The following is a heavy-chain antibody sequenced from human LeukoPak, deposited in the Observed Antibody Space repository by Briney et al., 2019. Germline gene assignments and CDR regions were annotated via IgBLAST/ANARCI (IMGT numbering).Heavy chain of an antibody. CDR3: ARGAGYYDFWSGYRKTNDAFDI. J-gene: IGHJ3*02. CDR2: IYYSGST. D-gene: IGHD3-3*01. V-gene: IGHV4-31*03. Sequence: SETLSLTCTVSGVSISSGGCYWSWIRQHPGKGLEWIGYIYYSGSTYYNPSLKSRVTISVDTSKNQFSLKLSSVTAADTAVYYCARGAGYYDFWSGYRKTNDAFDIWGQGTMVTVSS. CDR1: GVSISSGGCY.